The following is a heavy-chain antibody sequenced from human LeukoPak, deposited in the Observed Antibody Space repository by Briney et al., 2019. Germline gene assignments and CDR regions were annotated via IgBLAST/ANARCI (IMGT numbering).Heavy chain of an antibody. CDR2: IWYDGSNK. V-gene: IGHV3-33*01. Sequence: GRSLRLSCAASGFTFSSYGMHWVRQAPGKGLEWVAVIWYDGSNKYYADPVKGRFTISRDNSKNTLYLQMYSLRAEDTAVYYCARDGEIWFGELLFGFDPWGQGTLVTVSS. D-gene: IGHD3-10*01. CDR1: GFTFSSYG. CDR3: ARDGEIWFGELLFGFDP. J-gene: IGHJ5*02.